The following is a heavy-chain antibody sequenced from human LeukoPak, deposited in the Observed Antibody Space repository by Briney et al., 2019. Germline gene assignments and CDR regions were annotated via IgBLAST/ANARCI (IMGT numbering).Heavy chain of an antibody. CDR1: GYTFTSYA. D-gene: IGHD3-10*01. Sequence: SVKVSCKASGYTFTSYAISWVRQAPGQGLEWMGGIIPIFGTANYAQKFQGRVTITTDESTSTAYMELNSLRAEDTAVYYCAKGASVTMVRGVTFDPWGQGTLVTVSS. J-gene: IGHJ5*02. CDR3: AKGASVTMVRGVTFDP. CDR2: IIPIFGTA. V-gene: IGHV1-69*05.